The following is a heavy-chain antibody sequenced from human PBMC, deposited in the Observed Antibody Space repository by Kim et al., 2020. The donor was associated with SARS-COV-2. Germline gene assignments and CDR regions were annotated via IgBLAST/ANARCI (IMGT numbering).Heavy chain of an antibody. J-gene: IGHJ5*02. CDR1: GYTFTSYA. V-gene: IGHV1-3*01. CDR3: ARGLELGNWFDP. D-gene: IGHD1-7*01. CDR2: INAGNGNT. Sequence: ASVKVSCKASGYTFTSYAMHWVRQAPGQRLEWMGWINAGNGNTKYSQKFQGRVTITRDTSASTAYMELSSLRSEDTAVYYCARGLELGNWFDPWGQGTLVTVSS.